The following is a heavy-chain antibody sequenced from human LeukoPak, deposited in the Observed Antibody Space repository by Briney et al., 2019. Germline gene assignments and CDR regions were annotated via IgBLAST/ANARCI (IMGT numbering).Heavy chain of an antibody. V-gene: IGHV1-69*02. CDR3: ARPVWGVTHDAFDI. CDR2: IIPILGIA. J-gene: IGHJ3*02. D-gene: IGHD3-16*01. Sequence: SVKVSCKASGGTFTSYTISWVRQAPGQGLDWMGRIIPILGIANYAQKFQGRVTITADKSTSTAYMELSSLRSEDTAVYYCARPVWGVTHDAFDIWGQGTMVTVSS. CDR1: GGTFTSYT.